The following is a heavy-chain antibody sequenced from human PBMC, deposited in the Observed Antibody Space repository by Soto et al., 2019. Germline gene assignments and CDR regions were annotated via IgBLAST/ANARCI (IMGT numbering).Heavy chain of an antibody. CDR3: ARHGAAAAGPGAYWFDP. CDR2: MFYSGST. CDR1: GGSISSYY. V-gene: IGHV4-59*08. J-gene: IGHJ5*02. Sequence: SETLSLTCTVSGGSISSYYWSWIRQPPGKGLEWIGYMFYSGSTNYNPSLESRVTISADTSKNQFSLKLNSVTAADTAVYYCARHGAAAAGPGAYWFDPWGQGTLVTVSS. D-gene: IGHD6-13*01.